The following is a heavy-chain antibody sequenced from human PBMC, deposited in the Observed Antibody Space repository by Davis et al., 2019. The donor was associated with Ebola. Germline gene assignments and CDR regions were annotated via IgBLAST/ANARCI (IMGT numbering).Heavy chain of an antibody. CDR2: IRHDGSER. J-gene: IGHJ4*02. Sequence: GGSLRLSCEASGFTFSTYWMSWVRQAPGKGLEWVATIRHDGSERWHVDSVKGRFTIARDNAKTSLDLQMNSLRAEDTAVYYCARDPLIIGDLSIGDNWGQGTLVTVSS. CDR3: ARDPLIIGDLSIGDN. V-gene: IGHV3-7*03. CDR1: GFTFSTYW. D-gene: IGHD3-10*01.